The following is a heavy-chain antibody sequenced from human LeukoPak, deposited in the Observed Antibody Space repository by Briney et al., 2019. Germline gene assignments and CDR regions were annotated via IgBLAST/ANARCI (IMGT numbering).Heavy chain of an antibody. CDR3: AKDFGDFRTDY. V-gene: IGHV4-39*01. D-gene: IGHD4-17*01. J-gene: IGHJ4*02. CDR2: SDYTGSK. CDR1: GGSISRSGYY. Sequence: SETLSLTCTVSGGSISRSGYYWAWIRQPPGKGLEWIASSDYTGSKTYNPSLQSRVTVSVDTSKNQFFLKLTSVTAADTAVYYCAKDFGDFRTDYWGQGTLVTVSS.